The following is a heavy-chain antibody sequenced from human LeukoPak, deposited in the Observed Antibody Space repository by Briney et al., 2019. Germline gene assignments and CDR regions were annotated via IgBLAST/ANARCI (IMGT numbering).Heavy chain of an antibody. CDR3: AGAHDYSNYHWFDP. V-gene: IGHV4-39*07. J-gene: IGHJ5*02. CDR2: IYYSGST. D-gene: IGHD4-11*01. Sequence: SETLSLTCTVSGGSISSSSYYWGWIRQPPGKGLEWIGSIYYSGSTYYNPSLKSRVTISVDTSKNQFSLKLSSVTAADTAVYYCAGAHDYSNYHWFDPWGQGTLVTVSS. CDR1: GGSISSSSYY.